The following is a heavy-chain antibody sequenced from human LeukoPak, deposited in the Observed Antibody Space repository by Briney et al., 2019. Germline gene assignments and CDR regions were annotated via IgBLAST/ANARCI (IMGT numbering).Heavy chain of an antibody. J-gene: IGHJ3*02. D-gene: IGHD3-10*01. Sequence: SETLSLTCTVSDGSIYSYYWSWIRQPPGKGLEWIGYIYYSGSTNYNPSLKSRVTISLDKSKNQFSLKLSSVTAADTAVYYCAAKAVDSGESRCQNSFDIWGQGTMVTVSS. V-gene: IGHV4-59*12. CDR3: AAKAVDSGESRCQNSFDI. CDR1: DGSIYSYY. CDR2: IYYSGST.